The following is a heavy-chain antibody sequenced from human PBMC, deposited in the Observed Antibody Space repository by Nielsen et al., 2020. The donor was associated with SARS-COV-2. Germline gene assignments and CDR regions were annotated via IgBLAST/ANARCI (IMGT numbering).Heavy chain of an antibody. J-gene: IGHJ4*02. CDR3: ARDTFYYDISGCDY. CDR2: ISSSGSTI. V-gene: IGHV3-48*03. Sequence: GGSLRLSCVVSGFTFSNYEMNWVRQAPGQGLEWVSFISSSGSTIYYADSVQGRFTISRDNAKSSLYLQMNSLRAEDTAVYYCARDTFYYDISGCDYWGQGTLVTVSS. D-gene: IGHD3-22*01. CDR1: GFTFSNYE.